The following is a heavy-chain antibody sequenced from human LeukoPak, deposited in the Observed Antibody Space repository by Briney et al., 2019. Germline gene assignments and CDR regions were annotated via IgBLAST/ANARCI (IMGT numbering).Heavy chain of an antibody. Sequence: SETLSLTCAVYGGSFSGYYWNWIRQPPGKGLEWIGEINHSGSTNYIPSLKGRVTISVDTSKNQFSLKLSSVTAADTAVYYCARGSKMLGYNWLDPWGQGTLVTVSS. D-gene: IGHD1-26*01. CDR1: GGSFSGYY. V-gene: IGHV4-34*01. J-gene: IGHJ5*02. CDR3: ARGSKMLGYNWLDP. CDR2: INHSGST.